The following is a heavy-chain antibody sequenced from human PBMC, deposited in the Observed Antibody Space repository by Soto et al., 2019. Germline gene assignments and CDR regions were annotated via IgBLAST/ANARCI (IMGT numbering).Heavy chain of an antibody. Sequence: QLQLQESVQGLVKPSETLSLIFTGYGGSFNRENHDWDGTRQPPGKGLEWSCRIISTGRTYYNPYLRSRLTISVETSKNRFAPILSSVPAADTAVYYCARPIGYYGDRAFDFWGPGNLVTVS. J-gene: IGHJ4*02. CDR2: IISTGRT. V-gene: IGHV4-39*02. CDR1: GGSFNRENHD. CDR3: ARPIGYYGDRAFDF. D-gene: IGHD4-17*01.